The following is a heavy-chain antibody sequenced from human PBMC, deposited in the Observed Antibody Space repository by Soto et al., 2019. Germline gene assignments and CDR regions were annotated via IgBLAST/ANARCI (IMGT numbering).Heavy chain of an antibody. Sequence: PSETLSLTCAVSGGSISSGGYSWSWIRQPPGEGLEWIGYIYHSGSTYYNPSLKSRVTISVDRSKNQFSLKLSSVTAADTAVYYCARGMTTVTTIDYWGQGTLVTVSS. CDR2: IYHSGST. J-gene: IGHJ4*02. CDR3: ARGMTTVTTIDY. D-gene: IGHD4-4*01. CDR1: GGSISSGGYS. V-gene: IGHV4-30-2*01.